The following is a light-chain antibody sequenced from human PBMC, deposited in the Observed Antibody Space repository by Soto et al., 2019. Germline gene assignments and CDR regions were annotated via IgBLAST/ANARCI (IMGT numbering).Light chain of an antibody. CDR2: TSS. V-gene: IGKV1-39*01. Sequence: IQLTLSPSSLSAFVGDRVTMTFRTSQSISTSLNWYQQKPGKAPNLLIFTSSNLESGVPSRFSGSGSGTDFTLTISSLQPEDFATYFCQQCYSRPRTFGQGTKVDIK. CDR3: QQCYSRPRT. CDR1: QSISTS. J-gene: IGKJ1*01.